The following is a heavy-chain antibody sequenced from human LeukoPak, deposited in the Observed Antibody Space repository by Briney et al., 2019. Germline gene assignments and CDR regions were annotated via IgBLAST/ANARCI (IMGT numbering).Heavy chain of an antibody. Sequence: SETLSLTCTVSGGSISSSSYYWSWIRQPPGKGLEWIGYIYYSGSTNYNPSLKSRVTISVDTSKNQFSLKLSSVTAADTAVYYCARVPYDFWSGSTKVYYMDVWGKGTTVTVSS. CDR2: IYYSGST. CDR1: GGSISSSSYY. V-gene: IGHV4-61*01. CDR3: ARVPYDFWSGSTKVYYMDV. J-gene: IGHJ6*03. D-gene: IGHD3-3*01.